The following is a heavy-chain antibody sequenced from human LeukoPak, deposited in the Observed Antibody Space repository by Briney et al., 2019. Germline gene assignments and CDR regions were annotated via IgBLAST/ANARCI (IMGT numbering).Heavy chain of an antibody. CDR3: ARALSWRTPPHYDMDV. V-gene: IGHV3-20*04. CDR1: GFIFGDYG. Sequence: PGGSLRLSCAASGFIFGDYGMSWVRQAPGKGLEWVSGISWNGGSTGYADSVKGRFTISRDNAKNSLYLQMNSLRVEDTALYYCARALSWRTPPHYDMDVWGQGTTVTVSS. J-gene: IGHJ6*02. D-gene: IGHD3-3*01. CDR2: ISWNGGST.